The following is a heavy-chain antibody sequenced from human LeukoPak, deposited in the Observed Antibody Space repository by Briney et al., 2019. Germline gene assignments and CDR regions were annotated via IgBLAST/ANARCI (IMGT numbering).Heavy chain of an antibody. CDR3: ARRGYYDSSGVYWFDP. CDR1: GGSISSYY. CDR2: IYYSGST. Sequence: SSETLSLTCTVSGGSISSYYWSWIRQPPGKGLEWIGYIYYSGSTNYNPSLKSRVTISVDTSKNQFSLKLSSVTAADTAVYYCARRGYYDSSGVYWFDPWGQGTLVTVSS. J-gene: IGHJ5*02. D-gene: IGHD3-22*01. V-gene: IGHV4-59*08.